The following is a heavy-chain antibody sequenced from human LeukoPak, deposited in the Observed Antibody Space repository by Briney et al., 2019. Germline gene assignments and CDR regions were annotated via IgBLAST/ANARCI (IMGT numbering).Heavy chain of an antibody. V-gene: IGHV1-2*02. Sequence: GASVKVSCKASGYTFTGYYMHWVRQAPGQGLEWMGWINPNSGGTNYAQKFQGRVTMTRDTSISTAYMELSRLRSDDTAVYYCASNHKMYGSGSYYNVVAFDIWGQGTMVTVSS. CDR2: INPNSGGT. J-gene: IGHJ3*02. D-gene: IGHD3-10*01. CDR1: GYTFTGYY. CDR3: ASNHKMYGSGSYYNVVAFDI.